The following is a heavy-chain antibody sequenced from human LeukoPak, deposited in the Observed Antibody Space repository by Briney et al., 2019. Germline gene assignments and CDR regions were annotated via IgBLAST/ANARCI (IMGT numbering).Heavy chain of an antibody. CDR1: GGSISSYY. Sequence: PSETLSLTCTVSGGSISSYYWSWIRQPPGKGLEWIGYIYYSGSTNYSPSLKSRVTISVDTSKNQFSLKLSSVTAADTAVYYCARGYDTLGGRFDPWGQGTLVTVSS. J-gene: IGHJ5*02. CDR2: IYYSGST. D-gene: IGHD3-9*01. CDR3: ARGYDTLGGRFDP. V-gene: IGHV4-59*01.